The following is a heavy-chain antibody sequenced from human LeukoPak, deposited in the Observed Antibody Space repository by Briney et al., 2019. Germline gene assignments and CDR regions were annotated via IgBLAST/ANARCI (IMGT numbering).Heavy chain of an antibody. J-gene: IGHJ4*02. CDR3: ASADYGDYGLFDY. CDR2: IIPIFGTA. D-gene: IGHD4-17*01. Sequence: GASVKVSCKASGGTFSSYAISWVRQAPGQGLEWMGGIIPIFGTANYAQKFQGRVTITADKSTSTAYMELSSLRSEDTAVYYCASADYGDYGLFDYWGQGTLVTVSS. CDR1: GGTFSSYA. V-gene: IGHV1-69*06.